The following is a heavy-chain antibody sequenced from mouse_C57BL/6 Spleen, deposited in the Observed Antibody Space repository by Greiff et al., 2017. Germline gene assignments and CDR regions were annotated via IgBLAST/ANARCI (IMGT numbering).Heavy chain of an antibody. CDR1: GYTFTTYP. CDR3: ARGNWDRYFDV. J-gene: IGHJ1*03. Sequence: QVQLQQSGAELVKPGASVKMSCKASGYTFTTYPIEWMKQNHGKSLEWIGNFHPYNDDTKYNEKFKGKATLTVEKSSSTVYFEHSRLPSYDSAVYYCARGNWDRYFDVWGTGTTVTVSS. CDR2: FHPYNDDT. D-gene: IGHD4-1*01. V-gene: IGHV1-47*01.